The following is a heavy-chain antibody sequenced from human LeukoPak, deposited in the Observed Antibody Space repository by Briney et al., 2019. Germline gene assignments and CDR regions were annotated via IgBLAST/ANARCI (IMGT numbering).Heavy chain of an antibody. D-gene: IGHD3-9*01. CDR1: GGSISSSSYY. J-gene: IGHJ4*02. CDR2: IYYSGST. CDR3: ARQFLTGYFLDY. V-gene: IGHV4-39*01. Sequence: SETLSLTCTVSGGSISSSSYYWGWLRQPPGKGLEWIGSIYYSGSTYYNPSLKSRVTISVDTSKNQFSLKLSSVTAADTAVYYCARQFLTGYFLDYWGQGTLVTVSS.